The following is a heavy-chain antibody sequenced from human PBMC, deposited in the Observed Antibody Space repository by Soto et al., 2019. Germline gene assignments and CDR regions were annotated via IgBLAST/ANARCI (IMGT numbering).Heavy chain of an antibody. CDR1: GGTFSSYA. V-gene: IGHV1-69*06. CDR2: IIPIFGTA. J-gene: IGHJ6*02. Sequence: QVQLVQSGAEVKKPGSSVKVSCKASGGTFSSYAISWVRQAPGQGLEWMGGIIPIFGTANYAQKFQGRVTNTAVNFTSTAYMELGRLRSEDTAVYYWAVGYCSGGSCYHPYYYGMDVWGQGNTVTV. D-gene: IGHD2-15*01. CDR3: AVGYCSGGSCYHPYYYGMDV.